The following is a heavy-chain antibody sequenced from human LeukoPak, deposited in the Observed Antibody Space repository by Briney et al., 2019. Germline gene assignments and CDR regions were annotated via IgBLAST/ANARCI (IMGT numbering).Heavy chain of an antibody. V-gene: IGHV3-30*02. J-gene: IGHJ3*02. Sequence: PGGSLRLSCAASGFTFSSYGMHWVRQAPGKGLVWVAFVRYDGSNKYYADSVKGRFTISRDNSKNTLYLQMNSLRAEDTAVYYCAKDRVLDCSGGSCYSDDAFDIWAQGKMVTVS. CDR1: GFTFSSYG. D-gene: IGHD2-15*01. CDR2: VRYDGSNK. CDR3: AKDRVLDCSGGSCYSDDAFDI.